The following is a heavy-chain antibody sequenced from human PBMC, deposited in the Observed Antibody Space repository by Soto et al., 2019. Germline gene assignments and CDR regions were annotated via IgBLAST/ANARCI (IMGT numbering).Heavy chain of an antibody. D-gene: IGHD4-17*01. V-gene: IGHV3-11*01. CDR3: ARILTVTSTTDAFDV. J-gene: IGHJ3*01. CDR1: GFIFSDSY. Sequence: QVQLVESGGGLVKPGGSLRLSCAASGFIFSDSYMTWIRQAPGKGLEWLSFIATRTTAIYYADSVKGRFTISRDDANNSLFRQMNSLRAEDTAVYYCARILTVTSTTDAFDVWGQGTMVTVS. CDR2: IATRTTAI.